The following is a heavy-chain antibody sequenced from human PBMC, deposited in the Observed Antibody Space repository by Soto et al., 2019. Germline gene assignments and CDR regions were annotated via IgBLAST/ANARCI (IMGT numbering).Heavy chain of an antibody. J-gene: IGHJ5*02. CDR3: ARNKGDFTFGP. Sequence: ASVKVSCKGSGYSFDKNGISWVRQAPGQGLEWMGWISSDTGDTIYAQNLHGRLSVNTVTSTRTAYMELSSLTSDDTSMYYCARNKGDFTFGPWGQGTLVTVSS. V-gene: IGHV1-18*01. D-gene: IGHD3-3*01. CDR1: GYSFDKNG. CDR2: ISSDTGDT.